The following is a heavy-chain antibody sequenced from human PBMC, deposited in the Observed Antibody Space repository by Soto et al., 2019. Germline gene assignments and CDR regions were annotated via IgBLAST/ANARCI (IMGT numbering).Heavy chain of an antibody. D-gene: IGHD3-3*01. Sequence: SETLSLTCIVSGGTISGYYWTWIRQPAGKGLEWIGRIYSSGNTKYNPSLQSRVTMSLDTSNNQFSLRLTSVTAADTAVYYCARGQRFSDWFDPWGQGTLVTVSS. CDR3: ARGQRFSDWFDP. J-gene: IGHJ5*02. CDR1: GGTISGYY. V-gene: IGHV4-4*07. CDR2: IYSSGNT.